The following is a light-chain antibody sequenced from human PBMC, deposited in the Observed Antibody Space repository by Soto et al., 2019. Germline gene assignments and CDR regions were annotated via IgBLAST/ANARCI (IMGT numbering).Light chain of an antibody. CDR3: QHYYNVPRT. Sequence: DIVMTQSPDSLAVSLGERATINCKSSQSVLHSPNNKNYLAWYLQKPGQPPKLLIYWASTRESGVPDRLSCSGSWTDFTLTINSLPAEDVAVYYWQHYYNVPRTFGQGTKVEIK. CDR1: QSVLHSPNNKNY. CDR2: WAS. V-gene: IGKV4-1*01. J-gene: IGKJ1*01.